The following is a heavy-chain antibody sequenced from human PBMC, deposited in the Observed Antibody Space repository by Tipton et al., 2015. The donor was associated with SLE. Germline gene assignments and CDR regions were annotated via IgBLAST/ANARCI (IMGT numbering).Heavy chain of an antibody. V-gene: IGHV3-15*01. Sequence: GLVKPSETLSLTCTVSGGSISNFYWSWIRQAPGKGPEWLGRIKSKTDGGTTDYGAPVKGRITISRDDSQNTLYLQMESLKTEDTAVYYCTTHGREIALLPTARMGYWSQRTPVTVSS. J-gene: IGHJ4*02. CDR2: IKSKTDGGTT. CDR3: TTHGREIALLPTARMGY. D-gene: IGHD3-10*01. CDR1: GGSISNFY.